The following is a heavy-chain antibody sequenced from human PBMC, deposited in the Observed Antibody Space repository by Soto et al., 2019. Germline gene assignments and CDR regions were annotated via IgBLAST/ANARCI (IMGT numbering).Heavy chain of an antibody. CDR2: IKSDGTTT. Sequence: GGSLRLSCAASGFSFSDYWMDWVRQAPGKGLVWVSHIKSDGTTTNYADSVKGRFTISRDNAKNTLYLQMSSLSADDTVTDYCARLLDLDYLNGESWFDTWGQETLLTVSS. CDR1: GFSFSDYW. J-gene: IGHJ5*02. CDR3: ARLLDLDYLNGESWFDT. V-gene: IGHV3-74*01. D-gene: IGHD3-10*01.